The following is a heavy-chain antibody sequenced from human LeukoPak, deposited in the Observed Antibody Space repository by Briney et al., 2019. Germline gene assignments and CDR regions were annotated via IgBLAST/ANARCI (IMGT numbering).Heavy chain of an antibody. D-gene: IGHD6-13*01. CDR3: ARDAFTDSSDY. J-gene: IGHJ4*02. CDR2: ISWDGGST. V-gene: IGHV3-43D*03. Sequence: PGGSLRLSCAASGFTFDDYAMHWVRQAPGKGLEWVSLISWDGGSTYYADSVKGRFTISRDNAKNSLYLQMNSLRAEDTALYHCARDAFTDSSDYWGQGTLVTVSS. CDR1: GFTFDDYA.